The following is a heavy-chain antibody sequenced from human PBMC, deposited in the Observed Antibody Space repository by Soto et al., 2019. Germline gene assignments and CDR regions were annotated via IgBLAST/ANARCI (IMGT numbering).Heavy chain of an antibody. J-gene: IGHJ6*02. CDR2: IQPCGST. D-gene: IGHD5-12*01. CDR3: ARGKPSGYRFGPRNFFYYGLDV. CDR1: SGSLGDHY. V-gene: IGHV4-34*01. Sequence: PSETLSLTCAVLSGSLGDHYWAWFRQSPGKGLEWIGEIQPCGSTDYNPSLKSRLTLSFHTSKNQFPLKVASVTAADTAVYFWARGKPSGYRFGPRNFFYYGLDVWGPGTTVTVSS.